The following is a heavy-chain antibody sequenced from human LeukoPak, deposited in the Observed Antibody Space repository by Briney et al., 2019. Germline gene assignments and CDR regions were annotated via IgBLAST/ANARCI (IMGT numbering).Heavy chain of an antibody. CDR2: ISGSGGIT. J-gene: IGHJ4*02. V-gene: IGHV3-23*01. D-gene: IGHD3-9*01. CDR3: AKGLRYFDWLFDY. CDR1: GFTFSSYA. Sequence: PGGSLRLSCAASGFTFSSYAMSWVRQAPGKGREWVSAISGSGGITYYADSVKGGVTISRDNSKNTLYLQINTLRAEDTGVYYCAKGLRYFDWLFDYWGQGTLVTVSS.